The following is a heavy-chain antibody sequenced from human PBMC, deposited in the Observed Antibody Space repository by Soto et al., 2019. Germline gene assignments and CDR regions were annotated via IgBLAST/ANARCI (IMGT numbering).Heavy chain of an antibody. J-gene: IGHJ6*02. CDR2: ISYDGSIK. CDR1: GFTFSSYG. D-gene: IGHD3-22*01. Sequence: GGSLRLSCAASGFTFSSYGMHWVRQAPGKGLEWVAVISYDGSIKYFAVSLKVRFTISRGYSKNTLYLQMNSLRAVDTAVYYCAKDRDDSSGYYSAYNYGMDVWGQGTTVTVSS. CDR3: AKDRDDSSGYYSAYNYGMDV. V-gene: IGHV3-30*18.